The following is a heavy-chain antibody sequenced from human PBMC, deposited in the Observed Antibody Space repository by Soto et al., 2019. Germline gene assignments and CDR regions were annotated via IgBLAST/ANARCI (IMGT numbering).Heavy chain of an antibody. CDR2: IRSKANSYAT. J-gene: IGHJ4*02. CDR3: TRRRDGSGSYYY. V-gene: IGHV3-73*01. Sequence: PGGSLRLSCAASGFTSSGYAIHWVRQAPGKGLEWVGRIRSKANSYATAYAASVKGRFTISRDDSQNTAYLQMNSLKTEDTAVYYCTRRRDGSGSYYYWGQGTLVTVSS. CDR1: GFTSSGYA. D-gene: IGHD3-10*01.